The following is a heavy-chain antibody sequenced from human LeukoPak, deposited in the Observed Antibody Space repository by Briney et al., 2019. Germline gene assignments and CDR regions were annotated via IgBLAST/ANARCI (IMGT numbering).Heavy chain of an antibody. CDR2: INPSGGST. J-gene: IGHJ4*02. V-gene: IGHV1-46*01. CDR1: GGTFSSYA. Sequence: ASVKVSCKASGGTFSSYAISWVRQAPGQGLEWMGMINPSGGSTSYTQKFQGRVTMTRDTSTSTDYMELSSLRSEDTAVYYCARDNIGESSFDYWGQGTLVTVSS. CDR3: ARDNIGESSFDY.